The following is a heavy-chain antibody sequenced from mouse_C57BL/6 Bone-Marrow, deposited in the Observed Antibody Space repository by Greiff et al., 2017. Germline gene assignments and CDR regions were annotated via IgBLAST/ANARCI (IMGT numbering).Heavy chain of an antibody. J-gene: IGHJ4*01. CDR2: IYPGSGNN. Sequence: VKLVESGAELARPGASVKLSCKASGYTFTSYGISWVKQRTGQGLEWIGEIYPGSGNNYYNEKFKGKATRTADKSSSTAYMELRSLAPEDPAVYFCVYLLYYYAIHYRGQRASVPRSS. D-gene: IGHD6-2*01. CDR1: GYTFTSYG. CDR3: VYLLYYYAIHY. V-gene: IGHV1-81*01.